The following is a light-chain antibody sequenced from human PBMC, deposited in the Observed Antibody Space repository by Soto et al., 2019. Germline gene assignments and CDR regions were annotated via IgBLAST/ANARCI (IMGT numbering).Light chain of an antibody. V-gene: IGLV2-14*03. Sequence: QSALTQPASVPGSPGQSITVSCTGTSSDVGGFNYVSWYQQHPGKAPKLMIFDVSNRPSGVSDRFSGSKSGNTASLTISGLQAEDEADYYCNSYTTTSTLCVFGTGTKVTVL. CDR1: SSDVGGFNY. CDR3: NSYTTTSTLCV. CDR2: DVS. J-gene: IGLJ1*01.